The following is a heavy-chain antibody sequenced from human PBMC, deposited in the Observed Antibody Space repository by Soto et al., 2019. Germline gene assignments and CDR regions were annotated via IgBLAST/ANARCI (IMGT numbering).Heavy chain of an antibody. CDR1: GGSISSYY. Sequence: SETLSLTCTVSGGSISSYYWGWIRQPPGKGLEWIGSIYYSGSTYYNPSLKSRVTISVDTSKNQFSLKLSSVTAADTAVYYCASAGKLRGYSYGPFDYWGQGTLVTVSS. V-gene: IGHV4-39*01. CDR3: ASAGKLRGYSYGPFDY. CDR2: IYYSGST. J-gene: IGHJ4*02. D-gene: IGHD5-18*01.